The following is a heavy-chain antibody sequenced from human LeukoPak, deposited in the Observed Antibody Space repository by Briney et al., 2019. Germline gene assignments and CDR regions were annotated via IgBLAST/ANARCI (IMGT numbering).Heavy chain of an antibody. D-gene: IGHD3-22*01. CDR2: IHWDDDK. CDR3: ARTRSSGYYDAFDV. V-gene: IGHV2-5*02. Sequence: SGPTLVKPTQTLSLTCTFSGFSLSNTAVGVGWVRQPPGMALEWLAVIHWDDDKRFSRSLKNRLTITKDTAKNQVVLTLNNMDPVDTGTYYCARTRSSGYYDAFDVWGQGTMVIVSS. CDR1: GFSLSNTAVG. J-gene: IGHJ3*01.